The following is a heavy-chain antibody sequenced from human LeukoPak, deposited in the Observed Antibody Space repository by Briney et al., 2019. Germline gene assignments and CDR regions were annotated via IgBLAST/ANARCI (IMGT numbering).Heavy chain of an antibody. Sequence: ASVTVSCKASGYIFTGYYLHWVRQAPGQGLEWMGWINPNSGGTNYAQKFQGRVTMTRDTSISTAYMELSRLRSDDTAVYYCARVAVAGTVFDYWGQGTLVTVSS. V-gene: IGHV1-2*02. CDR2: INPNSGGT. CDR1: GYIFTGYY. D-gene: IGHD6-19*01. J-gene: IGHJ4*02. CDR3: ARVAVAGTVFDY.